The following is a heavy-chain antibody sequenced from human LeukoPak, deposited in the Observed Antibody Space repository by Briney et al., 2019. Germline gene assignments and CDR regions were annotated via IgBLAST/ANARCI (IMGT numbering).Heavy chain of an antibody. CDR1: GGSISSYS. CDR3: ARVYYYYMDV. CDR2: IFASGST. Sequence: SETLSLTCTVSGGSISSYSWSWIRQPAGKGLEWIGRIFASGSTKYNPSLKSRVTMSVETSKNQFSLRLSSVTAADTAVYYCARVYYYYMDVWGKGTTVTVSS. V-gene: IGHV4-4*07. J-gene: IGHJ6*03.